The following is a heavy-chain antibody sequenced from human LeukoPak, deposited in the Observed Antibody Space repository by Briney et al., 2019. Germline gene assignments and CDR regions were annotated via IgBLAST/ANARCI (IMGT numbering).Heavy chain of an antibody. V-gene: IGHV4-59*01. Sequence: PSETLSLTCTVSGGSISSYYWSWLRQPPGKGLEWIGYIYYSGSTNYNPSLKSRVTISVDTSKNQFSLKLSSVTAADTAVYYCASLDFWSGYEAFDIWGQGTMVTVSS. D-gene: IGHD3-3*01. CDR1: GGSISSYY. J-gene: IGHJ3*02. CDR2: IYYSGST. CDR3: ASLDFWSGYEAFDI.